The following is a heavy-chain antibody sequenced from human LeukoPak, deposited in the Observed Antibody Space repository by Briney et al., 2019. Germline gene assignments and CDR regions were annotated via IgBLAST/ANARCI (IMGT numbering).Heavy chain of an antibody. CDR3: ARDLEVAAAGTGLVFY. Sequence: ASVKVSCKASGYTFTSYGISWVRQAPGQGLEWMGWISAYNGNTNYAQKLQGRVTMTTDTSTSTAYMELRSLRSDDTAVYYCARDLEVAAAGTGLVFYWGQGTLVTVSS. D-gene: IGHD6-13*01. V-gene: IGHV1-18*01. J-gene: IGHJ4*02. CDR1: GYTFTSYG. CDR2: ISAYNGNT.